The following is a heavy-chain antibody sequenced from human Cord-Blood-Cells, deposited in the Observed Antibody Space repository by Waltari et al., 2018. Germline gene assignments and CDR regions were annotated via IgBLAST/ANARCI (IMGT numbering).Heavy chain of an antibody. V-gene: IGHV4-59*01. J-gene: IGHJ4*02. CDR1: GGPISSYY. Sequence: QVQLQESGPGLVKPSETLSLTCTVSGGPISSYYWSWIRQPPGKGLEWIGYIYYSGSTNYNPSLKSRVTISVDTSKNQFSLKLSSVTAADTAVYYCAREGGLGILPDYWGQGTLVTVSS. CDR2: IYYSGST. CDR3: AREGGLGILPDY. D-gene: IGHD7-27*01.